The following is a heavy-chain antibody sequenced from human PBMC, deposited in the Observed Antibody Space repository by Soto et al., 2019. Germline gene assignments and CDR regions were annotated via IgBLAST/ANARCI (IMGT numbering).Heavy chain of an antibody. V-gene: IGHV3-11*06. Sequence: VQLVESGGGLVKPGGSLRVSCVASGFTFSDYYMIWIRQAPGKGLEWVSYIASGGSYTNHADAVKGQFTISRDNAKNSLYLQMNSLRGDDTAVYYCAREATGSRYFDLWGRGTLVSVSS. CDR3: AREATGSRYFDL. CDR1: GFTFSDYY. CDR2: IASGGSYT. J-gene: IGHJ2*01.